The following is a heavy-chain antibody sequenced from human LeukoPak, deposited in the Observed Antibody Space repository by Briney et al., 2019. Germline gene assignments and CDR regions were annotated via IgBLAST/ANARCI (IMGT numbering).Heavy chain of an antibody. CDR2: ISRSSVAL. V-gene: IGHV3-48*02. Sequence: PGGSLSLSCTASGSTFTNYAMAWVRQAPGKGLEWVAYISRSSVALHYAGSVKGRFTISRDNGEDSLYLEMNSLRDEDTAVYYCARDPDTSSWYGYFDFWGQGILVTVSS. CDR3: ARDPDTSSWYGYFDF. J-gene: IGHJ4*02. D-gene: IGHD6-13*01. CDR1: GSTFTNYA.